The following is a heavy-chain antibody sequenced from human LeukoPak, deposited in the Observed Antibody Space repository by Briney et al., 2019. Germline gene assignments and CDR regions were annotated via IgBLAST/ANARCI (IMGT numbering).Heavy chain of an antibody. CDR1: GYTFTGYY. Sequence: GASVKVSCKASGYTFTGYYMHWVRQAPGKGLEWVAFIRYDGSNKYYADSVKGRFTISRDNSKNTLYLQMNSLRAEDTAVYYCASLEMATIARLGYWGQGTLVTVSS. V-gene: IGHV3-30*02. J-gene: IGHJ4*02. CDR3: ASLEMATIARLGY. CDR2: IRYDGSNK. D-gene: IGHD5-24*01.